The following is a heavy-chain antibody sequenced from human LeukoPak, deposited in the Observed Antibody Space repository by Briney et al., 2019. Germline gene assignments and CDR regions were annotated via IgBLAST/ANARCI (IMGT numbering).Heavy chain of an antibody. CDR3: VRGASLSLHY. Sequence: GGSLRLSCAASGLTFSSYWMSWVRQAPGKGLEWVASINQDGSEKYYVDSVKGRFTISRDNAKKSLYLQMNSLRAEDTAVYYCVRGASLSLHYWGQGTLVTVSS. D-gene: IGHD2-2*01. V-gene: IGHV3-7*01. CDR2: INQDGSEK. CDR1: GLTFSSYW. J-gene: IGHJ4*02.